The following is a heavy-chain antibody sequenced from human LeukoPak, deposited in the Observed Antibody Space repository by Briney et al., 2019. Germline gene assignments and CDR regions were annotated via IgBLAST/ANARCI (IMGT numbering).Heavy chain of an antibody. Sequence: SETLSLTCAVYGGSFSGYYWSWIRQPPGKGLEWIGSIYYSGSTYYNPSLKSRVTISVDTSKNQFSLKLSSVTAADTAVYYCARSLDWNYGAYYYYYMDVWGKGTTVTVSS. D-gene: IGHD1-7*01. CDR2: IYYSGST. V-gene: IGHV4-34*01. CDR1: GGSFSGYY. J-gene: IGHJ6*03. CDR3: ARSLDWNYGAYYYYYMDV.